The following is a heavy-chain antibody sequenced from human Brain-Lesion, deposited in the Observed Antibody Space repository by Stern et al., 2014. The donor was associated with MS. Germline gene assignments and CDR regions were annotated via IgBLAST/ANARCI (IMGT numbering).Heavy chain of an antibody. CDR2: INPNTGGT. CDR3: ARDQRGITIFGVVTDYYYLGMDV. CDR1: GYIFTGYY. V-gene: IGHV1-2*02. Sequence: QVQLGQSGAEVKKPGASVKVSCKTSGYIFTGYYIHWVRQAPGQGLEWMAWINPNTGGTKYAQKFQGRVTMSRDTSISTAYAELSSLTADDTAVYYCARDQRGITIFGVVTDYYYLGMDVWGQGTTVTVSS. D-gene: IGHD3-3*01. J-gene: IGHJ6*02.